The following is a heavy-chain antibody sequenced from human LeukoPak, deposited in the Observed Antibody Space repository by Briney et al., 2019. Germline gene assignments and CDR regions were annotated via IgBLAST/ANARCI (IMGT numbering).Heavy chain of an antibody. V-gene: IGHV4-39*01. J-gene: IGHJ5*02. CDR2: IYYSGST. D-gene: IGHD3-3*01. Sequence: SETLSLTCTVSGGSISSNSYYWGWIRQPPGKGLEWIGSIYYSGSTYYNPSLKSRVTISVDTSKNQFPLKLSSVTAADTAVYYCAAEKNTYYDFWSGYYTNWFDPWGQGTLVTVSS. CDR3: AAEKNTYYDFWSGYYTNWFDP. CDR1: GGSISSNSYY.